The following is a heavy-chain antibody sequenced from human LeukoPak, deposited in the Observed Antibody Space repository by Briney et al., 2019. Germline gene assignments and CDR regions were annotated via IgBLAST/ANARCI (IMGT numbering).Heavy chain of an antibody. CDR2: ILNTGSA. Sequence: SETLSLTCTVSGASISSYYWGWIRQPPGKGLEWIGYILNTGSANYDPSLKSRVTISIDTSKNQFSLKLTSVTAADTAVYYCARDKALRNWYFDLWGRGTLATVSS. CDR1: GASISSYY. V-gene: IGHV4-59*01. CDR3: ARDKALRNWYFDL. J-gene: IGHJ2*01.